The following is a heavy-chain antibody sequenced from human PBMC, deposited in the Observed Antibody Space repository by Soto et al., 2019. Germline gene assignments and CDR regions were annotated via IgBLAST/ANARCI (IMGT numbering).Heavy chain of an antibody. V-gene: IGHV4-39*01. CDR2: IYYEGST. CDR3: ARSSIAPRLFMYPFDY. CDR1: GGSISSSSYY. J-gene: IGHJ4*02. Sequence: QLQLQESGPGLVKPSETLSLTCTVSGGSISSSSYYWGWIRQPPGKGLECVGSIYYEGSTYYNPSLKSRVPISVDTYNNQFSLKLSSVTASDTAVYYCARSSIAPRLFMYPFDYWGQGTLVTVSS. D-gene: IGHD6-6*01.